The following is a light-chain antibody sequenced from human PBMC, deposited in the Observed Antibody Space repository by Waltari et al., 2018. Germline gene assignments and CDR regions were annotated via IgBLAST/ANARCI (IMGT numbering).Light chain of an antibody. J-gene: IGKJ2*02. Sequence: DIRMTQSPSSLSASVGDRVTITCRASQSISSYLNWYQQKPGKAPKLLIYAASSLQSGVPSRCSGSGSGTDFTLTISSLQPEDFATYYCQQSYSTPCTFGQGTKLEIK. V-gene: IGKV1-39*01. CDR2: AAS. CDR3: QQSYSTPCT. CDR1: QSISSY.